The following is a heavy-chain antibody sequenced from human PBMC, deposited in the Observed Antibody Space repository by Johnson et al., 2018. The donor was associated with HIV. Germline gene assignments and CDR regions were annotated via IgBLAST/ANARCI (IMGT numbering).Heavy chain of an antibody. J-gene: IGHJ3*02. V-gene: IGHV3-13*01. CDR3: ARATYYYDTSGYLIRPRAFDI. Sequence: VQLVESGGGVVQPGGSLRLSCAASGFTFSSYDMHWVRQATGKGLEWVSAIGTAGVTYYPGSVKGRFTISRDNAKNTMYLQMNRLRAEDTAVYYCARATYYYDTSGYLIRPRAFDIWGQGTVVTVSS. CDR2: IGTAGVT. CDR1: GFTFSSYD. D-gene: IGHD3-22*01.